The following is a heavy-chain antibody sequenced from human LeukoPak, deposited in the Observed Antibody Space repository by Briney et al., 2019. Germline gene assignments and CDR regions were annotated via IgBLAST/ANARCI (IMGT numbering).Heavy chain of an antibody. J-gene: IGHJ4*02. V-gene: IGHV3-23*01. Sequence: QPGGSLRLSCAASGFTFGNCAMSWVRQAPGKGLEWVSSISGSDGFTYYADSVKGRFTISRDSSRNTLYLQMNSLRAEDTAVYFCAKGGVVVVTASDSWGQGTLVTVSS. CDR1: GFTFGNCA. CDR2: ISGSDGFT. D-gene: IGHD2-15*01. CDR3: AKGGVVVVTASDS.